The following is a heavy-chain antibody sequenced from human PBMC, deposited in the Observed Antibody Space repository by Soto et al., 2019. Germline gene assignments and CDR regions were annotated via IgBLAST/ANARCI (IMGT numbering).Heavy chain of an antibody. D-gene: IGHD3-3*01. CDR3: AREGEGILRFLEWSRPAHGMDV. CDR2: INPSGGST. Sequence: GASVKVSCKASGYTFTSYYRHWVRQAPGQGLEWMGIINPSGGSTSYAQKFQGRVTMTRDTPTSTVYMELSSLRSEDTAVYYCAREGEGILRFLEWSRPAHGMDVWGQGPTVTVSS. J-gene: IGHJ6*02. CDR1: GYTFTSYY. V-gene: IGHV1-46*01.